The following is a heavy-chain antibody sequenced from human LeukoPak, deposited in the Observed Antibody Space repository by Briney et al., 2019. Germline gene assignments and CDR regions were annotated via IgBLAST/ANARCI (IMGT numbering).Heavy chain of an antibody. CDR2: INHSGST. V-gene: IGHV4-34*01. Sequence: SETLSLTCAVYDGSFSGYYWSWIRQPPGKGLEWIGEINHSGSTNYNPSLKSRVTISVDTSKNQFSLKLSSVTAADTAVYYCARRYYGDYVEGLFDYWGQGTLVTVSS. CDR3: ARRYYGDYVEGLFDY. J-gene: IGHJ4*02. D-gene: IGHD4-17*01. CDR1: DGSFSGYY.